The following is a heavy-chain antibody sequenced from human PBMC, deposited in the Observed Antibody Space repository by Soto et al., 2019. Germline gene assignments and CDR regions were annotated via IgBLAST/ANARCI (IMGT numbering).Heavy chain of an antibody. Sequence: SVKVSCKASGGTFSSYAISWVRQAPGQGLEWMGGIIPIFGTANYAQKFQGRVTITADESTSTAYMELSSLRSEDTAVYYCASPRRPYYYGSGSPDYYGMDVWGQGTTVTVSS. J-gene: IGHJ6*02. CDR2: IIPIFGTA. V-gene: IGHV1-69*13. CDR1: GGTFSSYA. D-gene: IGHD3-10*01. CDR3: ASPRRPYYYGSGSPDYYGMDV.